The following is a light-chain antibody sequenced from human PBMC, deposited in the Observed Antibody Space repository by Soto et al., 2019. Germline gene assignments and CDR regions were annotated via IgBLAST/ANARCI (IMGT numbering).Light chain of an antibody. CDR2: WAS. CDR3: QQYYTTTPLT. J-gene: IGKJ4*01. V-gene: IGKV4-1*01. Sequence: DIVMTQSPDSLAVSLGERATINCKSSQSVLYSSNNKNYLAWYQQKPGQPPKLLIYWASTRESGVPDRFSGSGSGTDFTLTISSLQAEDVAVYSCQQYYTTTPLTFGGGTKVEIK. CDR1: QSVLYSSNNKNY.